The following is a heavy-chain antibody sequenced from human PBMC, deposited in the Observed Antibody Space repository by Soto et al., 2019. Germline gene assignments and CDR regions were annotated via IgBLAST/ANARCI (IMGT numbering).Heavy chain of an antibody. D-gene: IGHD3-16*02. V-gene: IGHV4-31*03. CDR1: GGSISSGGYY. J-gene: IGHJ4*02. CDR2: IYYSGST. CDR3: ARGFGGLSLDYIHF. Sequence: SETLSLTCTVSGGSISSGGYYWSWIRQHPGKGLEWIGYIYYSGSTYYNPSLKSRVTISVDTSKNQFSLKLSSVTAADTAVYYCARGFGGLSLDYIHFSGQGTQVTVSS.